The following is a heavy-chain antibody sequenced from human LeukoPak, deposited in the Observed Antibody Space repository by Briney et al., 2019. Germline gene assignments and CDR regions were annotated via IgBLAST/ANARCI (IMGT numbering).Heavy chain of an antibody. D-gene: IGHD6-13*01. V-gene: IGHV4-59*01. CDR2: IYYSGST. CDR1: GASINRYY. CDR3: ARVSSSSWFAPFDY. J-gene: IGHJ4*02. Sequence: PSETLSLTCTVSGASINRYYWTWIRQPPGKGLEWIGYIYYSGSTNYNPSLKNRVTISVDTSKNQFSLKLSSVTAADTAVYYCARVSSSSWFAPFDYWGQGTLVTVSS.